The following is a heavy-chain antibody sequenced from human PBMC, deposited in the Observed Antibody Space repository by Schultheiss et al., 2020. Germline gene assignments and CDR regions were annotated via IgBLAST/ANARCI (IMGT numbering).Heavy chain of an antibody. V-gene: IGHV3-23*01. J-gene: IGHJ4*02. CDR3: ARDYGADY. CDR2: ISGAGGST. D-gene: IGHD4/OR15-4a*01. CDR1: GFSFSNYA. Sequence: GESLKISCAASGFSFSNYAMNWVRQAPGKGLEWVSAISGAGGSTYYADSVKGRFTISRDNSKNTLYLQMNSLRAEDTAVYYCARDYGADYWGQGTLVTVSS.